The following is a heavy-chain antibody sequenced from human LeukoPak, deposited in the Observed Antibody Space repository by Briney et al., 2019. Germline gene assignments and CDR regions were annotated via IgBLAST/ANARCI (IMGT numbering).Heavy chain of an antibody. CDR1: GITLSNYG. J-gene: IGHJ4*02. CDR3: AKRGVVIRVILVGFHKEAYYLES. V-gene: IGHV3-23*01. Sequence: GGSPRLSCAVSGITLSNYGMSWVRQAPGKGLEWVAGISDSGGSTNYADSVKGRFTISRDNPKNTLYLQMNSLRAEDTAVYFCAKRGVVIRVILVGFHKEAYYLESWGQGALVTVSS. D-gene: IGHD3/OR15-3a*01. CDR2: ISDSGGST.